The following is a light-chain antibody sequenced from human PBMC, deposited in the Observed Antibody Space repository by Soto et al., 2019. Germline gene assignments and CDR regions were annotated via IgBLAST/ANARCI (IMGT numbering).Light chain of an antibody. CDR1: QGIGTY. Sequence: IQLTQSPSSLSASVGYIVTVTCRASQGIGTYLVWYQQKSGKAPTVLIYASSTLQTGVPSRFRGSGYGTDFSLTISSLHPEDVATYYCQQVDSYTRTFGHGTKVDIK. CDR3: QQVDSYTRT. CDR2: ASS. J-gene: IGKJ1*01. V-gene: IGKV1-9*01.